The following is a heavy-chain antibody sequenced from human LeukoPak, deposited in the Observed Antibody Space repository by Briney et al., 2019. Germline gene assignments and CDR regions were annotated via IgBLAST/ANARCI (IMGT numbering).Heavy chain of an antibody. J-gene: IGHJ5*02. CDR3: ASLTMIGWFDP. V-gene: IGHV3-66*01. Sequence: PGGSLRLSCAASGFTVSSNYMSWVRQAPGKGLEWVSVIYSGGSTYYADSVKGRFTISRDNSKNTLYLQMNSLRAEDTAVYYCASLTMIGWFDPWGQGTLVTVSS. CDR1: GFTVSSNY. D-gene: IGHD3-22*01. CDR2: IYSGGST.